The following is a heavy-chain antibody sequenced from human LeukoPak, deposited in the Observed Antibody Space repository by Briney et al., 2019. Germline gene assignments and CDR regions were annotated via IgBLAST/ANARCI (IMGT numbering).Heavy chain of an antibody. CDR1: GYTFTGYF. CDR2: INPNSGGT. CDR3: ASSIVYCSSTSCYFN. Sequence: ASVKVSCKASGYTFTGYFMHWVRQAPEQGLEWMGWINPNSGGTNYAQKFQGRVTMTRDTSISTAYMELSRLRSDDTAVYYCASSIVYCSSTSCYFNWGQGTLVTVSS. V-gene: IGHV1-2*02. D-gene: IGHD2-2*01. J-gene: IGHJ4*02.